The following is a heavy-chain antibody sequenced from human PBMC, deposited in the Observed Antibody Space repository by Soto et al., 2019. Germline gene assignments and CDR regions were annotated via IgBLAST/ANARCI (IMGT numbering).Heavy chain of an antibody. CDR3: AKEVEFSTGYPSRTFDS. Sequence: QVQLVESGGGVVQPGRSLRLSCAASGFTFSNYGMHWVRQAPGKGLEWVAAIWFDGSTTYYTDSVKGRFTISRDNSKNTLNLQMNSLRADDSAVYYCAKEVEFSTGYPSRTFDSWGQGTLVTVSS. CDR1: GFTFSNYG. J-gene: IGHJ4*02. V-gene: IGHV3-33*06. D-gene: IGHD3-9*01. CDR2: IWFDGSTT.